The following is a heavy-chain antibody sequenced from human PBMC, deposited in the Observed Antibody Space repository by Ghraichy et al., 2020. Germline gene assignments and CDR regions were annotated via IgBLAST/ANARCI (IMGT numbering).Heavy chain of an antibody. CDR1: GDSITSGSVY. CDR3: ARAPTSYYYGMDG. Sequence: SETLSLTCHVSGDSITSGSVYWNWIRQPAGKGLQWIGRLYTSGSNYYDPSLESRVTISVDTSKNQFSLSLSSVTAADTAVYYCARAPTSYYYGMDGWGQGTPVTVSS. CDR2: LYTSGSN. V-gene: IGHV4-61*02. J-gene: IGHJ6*02.